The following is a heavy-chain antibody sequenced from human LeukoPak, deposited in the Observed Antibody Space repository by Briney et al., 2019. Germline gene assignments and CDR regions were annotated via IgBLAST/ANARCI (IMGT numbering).Heavy chain of an antibody. CDR2: IYHSGST. D-gene: IGHD3-3*01. V-gene: IGHV4-38-2*02. J-gene: IGHJ4*02. CDR1: GYSISSGYY. CDR3: ARDLSYDSWSGYYFDY. Sequence: SETLSLTCTVSGYSISSGYYWGWIRQPPGKGLEWIGSIYHSGSTYYNPSLKSRVTISVDTSKNQFSLKLSSVTAADTAVYYCARDLSYDSWSGYYFDYWGQGTLVTVSS.